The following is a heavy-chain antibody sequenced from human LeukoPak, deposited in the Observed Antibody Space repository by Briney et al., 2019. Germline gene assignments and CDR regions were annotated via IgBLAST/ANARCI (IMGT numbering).Heavy chain of an antibody. CDR2: INPNSGGT. V-gene: IGHV1-2*02. D-gene: IGHD3-10*01. Sequence: ASVRVSYKASGYTFTGYYMHWVRQAPGQGLEWMGWINPNSGGTNYAQKFQGRVTMTRDTSISTAYMELSRLRSDDTAVYYCARDLGNYYGSGSYYNGGYWGQGTLSPSPQ. CDR1: GYTFTGYY. CDR3: ARDLGNYYGSGSYYNGGY. J-gene: IGHJ4*02.